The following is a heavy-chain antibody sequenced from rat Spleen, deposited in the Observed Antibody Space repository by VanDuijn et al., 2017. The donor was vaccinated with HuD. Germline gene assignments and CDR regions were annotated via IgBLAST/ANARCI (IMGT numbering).Heavy chain of an antibody. CDR1: GDASTRKE. CDR2: ISYSGST. D-gene: IGHD1-4*01. CDR3: ARLDYPGITDLDY. Sequence: EGQRQEAGPGRGKPAQARPRTGAGTGDASTRKERGGTRKFPGNKMEWMGYISYSGSTSYNPSLKSRISITRDTSKNQFFLQLNSVTTEDTATYYCARLDYPGITDLDYWGQGVMVTVSS. J-gene: IGHJ2*01. V-gene: IGHV3-1*01.